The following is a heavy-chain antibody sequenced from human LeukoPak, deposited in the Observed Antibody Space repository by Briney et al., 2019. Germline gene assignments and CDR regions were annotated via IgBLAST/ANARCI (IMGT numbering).Heavy chain of an antibody. CDR1: GYTFTSYG. Sequence: GASVKVSCKASGYTFTSYGISWVRQAPGQGLEWMGWISAYNGNTNYAQKLQGRVTMTTDTSTSTAYMELSSLRSEDTAVYYCATETGGMTGYSSGWYPAFDYWGQGTLVTVSS. CDR2: ISAYNGNT. J-gene: IGHJ4*02. D-gene: IGHD6-19*01. V-gene: IGHV1-18*01. CDR3: ATETGGMTGYSSGWYPAFDY.